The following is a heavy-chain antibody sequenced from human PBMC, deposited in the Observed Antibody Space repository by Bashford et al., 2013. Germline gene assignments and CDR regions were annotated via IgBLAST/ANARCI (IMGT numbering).Heavy chain of an antibody. J-gene: IGHJ4*02. CDR2: ISSSGGST. CDR3: ARDYDYIWGSYRQFDH. Sequence: VRQAPGKGLDWVSAISSSGGSTYYADSVKGRFTISRDNSKSTLFLQMNSLRAEDTAVYYCARDYDYIWGSYRQFDHWGQGTLVTVSS. D-gene: IGHD3-16*02. V-gene: IGHV3-23*01.